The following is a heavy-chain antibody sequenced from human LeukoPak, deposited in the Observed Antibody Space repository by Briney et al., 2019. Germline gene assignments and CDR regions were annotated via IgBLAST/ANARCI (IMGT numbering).Heavy chain of an antibody. Sequence: PSETLSLTCTVSGGSISSSSFYWGWIRQPPGKGLEWIGRIYYSGSTYQNPSLKSRVTISVDTSKNQFSLKLNSVTAADTAVYYCARSYCSSTSCYAVGAFDIWGQGTMVTVSS. V-gene: IGHV4-39*01. CDR3: ARSYCSSTSCYAVGAFDI. D-gene: IGHD2-2*01. CDR2: IYYSGST. CDR1: GGSISSSSFY. J-gene: IGHJ3*02.